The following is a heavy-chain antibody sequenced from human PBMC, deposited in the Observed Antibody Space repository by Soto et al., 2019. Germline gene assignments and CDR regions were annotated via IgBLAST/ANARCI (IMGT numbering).Heavy chain of an antibody. J-gene: IGHJ4*02. CDR3: AKEGYAGLDPCFDY. CDR2: ISGSGGST. D-gene: IGHD1-1*01. CDR1: GFTFTTYA. V-gene: IGHV3-23*01. Sequence: EVQVLQSGGGLVQPGGSLRLSCAASGFTFTTYAMNWVRQAPGKGLEWVSKISGSGGSTYYADSVKGRFTISRDNSKNTIFLQMNSLRAEDTAVYYCAKEGYAGLDPCFDYWGQGTLVTVSS.